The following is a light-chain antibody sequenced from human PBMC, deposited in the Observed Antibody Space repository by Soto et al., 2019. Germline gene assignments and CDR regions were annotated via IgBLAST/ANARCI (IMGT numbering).Light chain of an antibody. J-gene: IGLJ1*01. CDR2: EVS. CDR1: SSDVGFYDY. Sequence: QSALTQPPSASGSPGQSVTVSCTGTSSDVGFYDYVSWYQQHPGKAPKLIIYEVSKRPSGVPDRFSGSKSGNSASLTVSGLQAEDEADYYCSSYVGNNNHHAFGTVTKVTV. CDR3: SSYVGNNNHHA. V-gene: IGLV2-8*01.